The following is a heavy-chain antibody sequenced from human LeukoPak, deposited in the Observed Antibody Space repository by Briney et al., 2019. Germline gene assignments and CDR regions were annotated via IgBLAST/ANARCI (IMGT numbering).Heavy chain of an antibody. J-gene: IGHJ6*03. Sequence: GGSLRLSCAASGFTFSSYWMNWVRQAPGKGLEWVSYISSSGSTIYYADSVKGRFTISRDNAKNSLYLQMNSLRAEDTAVYYCARQIGELLYNYYYMDVWGKGTTVTISS. CDR1: GFTFSSYW. D-gene: IGHD3-10*01. V-gene: IGHV3-48*04. CDR2: ISSSGSTI. CDR3: ARQIGELLYNYYYMDV.